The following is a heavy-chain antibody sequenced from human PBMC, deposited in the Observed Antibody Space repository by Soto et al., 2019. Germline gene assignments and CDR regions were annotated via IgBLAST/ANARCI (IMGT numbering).Heavy chain of an antibody. V-gene: IGHV4-39*01. J-gene: IGHJ5*02. CDR2: IYYSGST. CDR1: GGSISSSSYY. D-gene: IGHD1-26*01. Sequence: QLQLQESGPGLVKPSETLSLTCTVSGGSISSSSYYWGWIRQPPGKGLEWIGSIYYSGSTYYNPPPTSRLTNPVDPPKTQSSRRLSSVPAEDRAVYYWARAYRGSYHVWSAPWGQGTLVTVSS. CDR3: ARAYRGSYHVWSAP.